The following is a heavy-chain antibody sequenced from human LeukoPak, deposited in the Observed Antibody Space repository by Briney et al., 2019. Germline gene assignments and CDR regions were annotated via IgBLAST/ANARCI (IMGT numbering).Heavy chain of an antibody. D-gene: IGHD6-13*01. CDR2: IIPILGTA. J-gene: IGHJ4*02. CDR3: ARDQGSSWYRYYFDY. Sequence: GASVKVSCKASGGTFSSYAISWVRQAPGQGLEWMGGIIPILGTANYAQKFQGRVTITADESTSTAYMELSSLRSEDTAVYYCARDQGSSWYRYYFDYWGQGTLVTVSS. CDR1: GGTFSSYA. V-gene: IGHV1-69*13.